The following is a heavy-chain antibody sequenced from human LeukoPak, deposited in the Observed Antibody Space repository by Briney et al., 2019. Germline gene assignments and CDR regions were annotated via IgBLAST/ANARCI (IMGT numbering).Heavy chain of an antibody. CDR1: GFNISNSY. CDR2: ISDTGRRT. V-gene: IGHV3-53*01. CDR3: ARHDSFIPY. D-gene: IGHD3-16*02. J-gene: IGHJ4*02. Sequence: GGSLRLSCAASGFNISNSYLTWVRQTPGKGLEWVSGISDTGRRTYYTDSVQGRFTISRDESKKTVYLLMNTLRAEDTAVYFCARHDSFIPYWGQGTLVTVSS.